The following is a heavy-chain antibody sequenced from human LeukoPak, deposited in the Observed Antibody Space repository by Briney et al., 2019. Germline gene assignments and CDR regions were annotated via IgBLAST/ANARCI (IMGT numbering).Heavy chain of an antibody. Sequence: GGSLRLSCAASGFTFNSFAMSWVRQAPGKGLEWVPSITGSGGNTYYADSVKGQFTISRDNSKNTLYLQMNSLRAEDTAVYCCAKERDGYNSSPLNYWGQGTLVTVSS. CDR3: AKERDGYNSSPLNY. D-gene: IGHD5-24*01. CDR2: ITGSGGNT. J-gene: IGHJ4*02. CDR1: GFTFNSFA. V-gene: IGHV3-23*01.